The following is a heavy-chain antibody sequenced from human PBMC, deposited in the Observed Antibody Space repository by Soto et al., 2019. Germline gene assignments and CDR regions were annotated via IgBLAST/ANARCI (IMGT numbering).Heavy chain of an antibody. V-gene: IGHV1-69*13. D-gene: IGHD6-19*01. CDR2: IIPIFGTA. CDR1: GGTFSSYA. J-gene: IGHJ4*02. Sequence: ASVKVSCKASGGTFSSYAISWVRQAPGQGLEWMGGIIPIFGTANYAQKFQGRVTITADESTSTAYMELSSLRSEDTAVYYCARDLSGDSSGWTLDYWGQGTLVTVSS. CDR3: ARDLSGDSSGWTLDY.